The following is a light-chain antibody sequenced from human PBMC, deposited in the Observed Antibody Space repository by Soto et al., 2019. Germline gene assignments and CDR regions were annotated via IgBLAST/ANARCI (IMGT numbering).Light chain of an antibody. CDR3: SSYTTSTTIE. V-gene: IGLV2-14*01. Sequence: QSVLTQPASVSGSRGQSITISCTGTSSDVGVYDYVSWYQQHPGKAPKLMIFEVSNRASGVSIRFSGSKSGNTASLTISGLQAEDEADYYCSSYTTSTTIEIGGGTQLTVL. CDR1: SSDVGVYDY. CDR2: EVS. J-gene: IGLJ2*01.